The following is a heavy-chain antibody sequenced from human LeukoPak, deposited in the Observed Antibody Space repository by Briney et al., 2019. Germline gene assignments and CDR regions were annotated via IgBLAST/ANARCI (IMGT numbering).Heavy chain of an antibody. V-gene: IGHV3-23*01. CDR1: GFTFDSYG. CDR3: ARGGPRFYYYYYYMDV. CDR2: ISGSGVYT. Sequence: PGGSLRLSCAASGFTFDSYGMNWVRQAPGKGLEWVSGISGSGVYTYYADSVKGRFTISRDNSKNTLYLQMGSLRAEDMAVYYCARGGPRFYYYYYYMDVWGKGTTVTVSS. J-gene: IGHJ6*03.